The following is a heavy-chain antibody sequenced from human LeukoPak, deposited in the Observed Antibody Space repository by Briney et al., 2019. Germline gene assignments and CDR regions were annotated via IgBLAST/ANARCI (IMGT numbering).Heavy chain of an antibody. CDR3: AGEFDYYGDY. V-gene: IGHV1-46*01. CDR2: IIPSGGRT. J-gene: IGHJ4*02. Sequence: AASVKVSCKASGYTFTIYYMHWVRPAPGQGLEWMGIIIPSGGRTSYAQTFQGKVTMTSDTSTSTVYMELRSLRSDATGEYYCAGEFDYYGDYWGQGTLVTVSS. D-gene: IGHD3-10*01. CDR1: GYTFTIYY.